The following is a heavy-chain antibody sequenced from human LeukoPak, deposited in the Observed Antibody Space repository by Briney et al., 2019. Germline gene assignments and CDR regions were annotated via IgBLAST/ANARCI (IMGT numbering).Heavy chain of an antibody. CDR3: ARLYSGYGAYYYYYGMDV. V-gene: IGHV4-59*01. Sequence: SETLSLTCTVSGGSISSYYWSWIRQPPGKGLERIGYIYYSGSTNYNPSLKSRVTISVDTSKNQFSLKLSSVTAADTAVYYCARLYSGYGAYYYYYGMDVWGKGTTVTVSS. CDR2: IYYSGST. CDR1: GGSISSYY. D-gene: IGHD5-12*01. J-gene: IGHJ6*04.